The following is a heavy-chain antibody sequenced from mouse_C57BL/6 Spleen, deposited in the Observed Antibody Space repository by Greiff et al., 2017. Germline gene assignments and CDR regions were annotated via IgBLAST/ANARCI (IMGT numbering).Heavy chain of an antibody. V-gene: IGHV1-15*01. CDR1: GYTFTDYE. CDR3: TRWDDYDGFAY. Sequence: VQLQQSGAELVRPGASVTLSCKASGYTFTDYEMHWVKQTPVHGLEWIGAIDPETGGTAYNQKFKGKAILTADKSSSTAYMELRSLTSEDSAVYYCTRWDDYDGFAYWGQGTLVTVSA. J-gene: IGHJ3*01. CDR2: IDPETGGT. D-gene: IGHD2-4*01.